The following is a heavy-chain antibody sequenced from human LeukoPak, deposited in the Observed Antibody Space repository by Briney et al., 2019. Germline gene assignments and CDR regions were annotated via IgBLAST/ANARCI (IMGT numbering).Heavy chain of an antibody. V-gene: IGHV4-4*07. CDR1: GGSISNYY. Sequence: SETLSLTCNVSGGSISNYYWSWIRQPAGKGLELIGRIYTSGSTNYNPSLKSRVTMSVDTSKNQFSLKLSSVTAADTAVYYCARSRCSSISCASRGAFDIWGQGTMVTVSS. CDR2: IYTSGST. J-gene: IGHJ3*02. CDR3: ARSRCSSISCASRGAFDI. D-gene: IGHD2-2*01.